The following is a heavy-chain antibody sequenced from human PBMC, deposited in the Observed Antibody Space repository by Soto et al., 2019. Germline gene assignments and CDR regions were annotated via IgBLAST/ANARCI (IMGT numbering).Heavy chain of an antibody. Sequence: EVQLVESGGGLVQPGGYLRLSCAASGFTFSSYDMHWVRQATGKGLEWVSAIGTAGDTYYPGSVKGRFTISRENAKNSIYLQMTSLRTLDQAVYYCARLPPGSYHSYDALDVWGQGTTVTVSS. V-gene: IGHV3-13*04. CDR1: GFTFSSYD. CDR2: IGTAGDT. J-gene: IGHJ6*02. D-gene: IGHD3-16*02. CDR3: ARLPPGSYHSYDALDV.